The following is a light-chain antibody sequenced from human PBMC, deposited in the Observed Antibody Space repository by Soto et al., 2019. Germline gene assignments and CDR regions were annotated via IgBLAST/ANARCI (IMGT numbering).Light chain of an antibody. Sequence: EIVLTQSPATLSLSPGERATLSCRASQTVGSFLAWYQQRPGQAPRLLIYDASNRATGIPARFSGSGSGTDFTLTISSLEPEDFAVYYCQQRSDWPHTFGQGTRMEIK. CDR3: QQRSDWPHT. V-gene: IGKV3-11*01. J-gene: IGKJ2*01. CDR2: DAS. CDR1: QTVGSF.